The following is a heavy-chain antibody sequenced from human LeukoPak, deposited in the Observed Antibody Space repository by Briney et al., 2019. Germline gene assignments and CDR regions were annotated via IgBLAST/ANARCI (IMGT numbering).Heavy chain of an antibody. CDR3: AREGVAFDY. V-gene: IGHV3-48*03. D-gene: IGHD3-3*01. CDR2: ISSSGSTR. Sequence: GGSLRLSCAASGFTFGSYEMSWVRQAPGKGLEWISYISSSGSTRYYADSVKGRFTVSRDNVKNSLYLQMNSLRAEDTALYYCAREGVAFDYWGQGTLVTVSS. CDR1: GFTFGSYE. J-gene: IGHJ4*02.